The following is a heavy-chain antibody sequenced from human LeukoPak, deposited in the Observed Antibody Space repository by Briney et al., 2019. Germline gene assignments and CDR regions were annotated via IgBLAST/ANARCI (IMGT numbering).Heavy chain of an antibody. D-gene: IGHD6-19*01. CDR3: AKAVVGTNYYYYNGMDV. CDR1: GFTFSSYA. Sequence: GGSLRLSCAASGFTFSSYAMSWVRQAPGKGLEWVSTISGSGGRTYYADSVKGRFTVSRDNSKNMLFLQMNSLRAEDTAVYYCAKAVVGTNYYYYNGMDVWGQGTTVTVSS. V-gene: IGHV3-23*01. J-gene: IGHJ6*02. CDR2: ISGSGGRT.